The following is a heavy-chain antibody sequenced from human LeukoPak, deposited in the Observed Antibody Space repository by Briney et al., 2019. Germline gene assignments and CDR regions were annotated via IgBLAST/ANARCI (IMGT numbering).Heavy chain of an antibody. CDR2: IYHSGST. J-gene: IGHJ4*02. CDR3: ARIRDSGYLPDPLDY. CDR1: GYSISSGYY. V-gene: IGHV4-38-2*02. D-gene: IGHD5-12*01. Sequence: PSETLSLTCIVSGYSISSGYYWGWIRQPPGKGLEWIGSIYHSGSTYYNPSLKSRVTISVDTSKNQFSLKLSSVTAADTAVYYCARIRDSGYLPDPLDYWGQGTLVTVSS.